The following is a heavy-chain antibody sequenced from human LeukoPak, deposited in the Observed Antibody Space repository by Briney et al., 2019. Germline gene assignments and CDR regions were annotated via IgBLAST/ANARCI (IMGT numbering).Heavy chain of an antibody. Sequence: SETLSLTCTVSGYSISSSSYYWGWIPQPPGKGLEWIGSIYYSGSTYYNPSLKSRVTISVDTSKNQFSLKLSSVTAADTAVYYCARDFKGFDPWGQGTLVTVSS. CDR2: IYYSGST. CDR3: ARDFKGFDP. J-gene: IGHJ5*02. CDR1: GYSISSSSYY. V-gene: IGHV4-39*07.